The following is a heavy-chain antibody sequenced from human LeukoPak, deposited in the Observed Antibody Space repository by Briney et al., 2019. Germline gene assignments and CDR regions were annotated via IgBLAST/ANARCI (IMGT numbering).Heavy chain of an antibody. V-gene: IGHV3-15*04. Sequence: GGSLRLSCAASGFTFSNAYMTWVRQAPGKGREWVGRIESKTDGGTIAYAAPVKGRFTISRDDSKNPLFLQTNSLKTEDTAVYYCTTAKWGTLFDYWGQGTLVTVSS. CDR2: IESKTDGGTI. CDR3: TTAKWGTLFDY. J-gene: IGHJ4*02. D-gene: IGHD7-27*01. CDR1: GFTFSNAY.